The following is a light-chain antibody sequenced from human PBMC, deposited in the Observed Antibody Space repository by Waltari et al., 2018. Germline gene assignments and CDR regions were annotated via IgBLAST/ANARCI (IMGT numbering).Light chain of an antibody. CDR1: QGINSY. J-gene: IGKJ4*01. CDR2: AAS. CDR3: QHLNGYPVT. Sequence: DIQLTQSPSFLSASVGDRVTITCRASQGINSYLAWYQQKPGRDPKLLIYAASTLQSGVPSRFSGSESGTEFTLTISSLQPEDFATYYCQHLNGYPVTFGGGTKVGIK. V-gene: IGKV1-9*01.